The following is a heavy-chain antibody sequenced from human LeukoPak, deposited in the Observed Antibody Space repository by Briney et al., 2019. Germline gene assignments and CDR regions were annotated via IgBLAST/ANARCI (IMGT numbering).Heavy chain of an antibody. Sequence: GESLKISCKASGYGFTTYWITWVRQMPGKGLEWMGKIDPSDSYSNYSPSFQGHVTISVDKSINTAYLHWSSLKASDTAMYYCAIGDVGPDPWGQGTLVTVSS. CDR2: IDPSDSYS. J-gene: IGHJ5*02. V-gene: IGHV5-10-1*01. D-gene: IGHD1-26*01. CDR3: AIGDVGPDP. CDR1: GYGFTTYW.